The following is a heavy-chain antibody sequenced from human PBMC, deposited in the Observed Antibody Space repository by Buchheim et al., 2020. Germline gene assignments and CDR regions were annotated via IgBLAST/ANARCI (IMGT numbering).Heavy chain of an antibody. Sequence: QVQLVESGGGVVQPGRSLRLSCAASGFTFSSYGMHWVRQAPGKGLEWVAVISYDGSNKYYADSVKGRFTISRDNSKNTLYLQKKSLRAEDTAVYYCAKDIVVVPAAIPGGVYYYYYGMDVWGQGTT. CDR2: ISYDGSNK. CDR3: AKDIVVVPAAIPGGVYYYYYGMDV. J-gene: IGHJ6*02. CDR1: GFTFSSYG. D-gene: IGHD2-2*02. V-gene: IGHV3-30*18.